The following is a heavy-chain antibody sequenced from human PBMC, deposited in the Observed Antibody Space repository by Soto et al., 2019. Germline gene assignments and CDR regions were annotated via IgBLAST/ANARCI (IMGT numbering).Heavy chain of an antibody. CDR2: ISCCGGST. Sequence: EVQLLESGGGVVQPGGFLRLSCVASGFNFKKFAMAWVRQAPGEGLEWVSGISCCGGSTSYADSVKGRFSTARDDSKNTLSLQMNGLRVEDTAQYFCAKADGEQWLLPHLDNWGQGTLVTVS. D-gene: IGHD6-19*01. CDR1: GFNFKKFA. V-gene: IGHV3-23*01. CDR3: AKADGEQWLLPHLDN. J-gene: IGHJ4*02.